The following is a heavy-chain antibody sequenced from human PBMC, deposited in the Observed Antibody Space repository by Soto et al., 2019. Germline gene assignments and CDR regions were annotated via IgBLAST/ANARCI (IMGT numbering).Heavy chain of an antibody. J-gene: IGHJ4*02. V-gene: IGHV3-30*18. CDR1: GFTFRGYV. Sequence: PGGSLRLSCAASGFTFRGYVMHWVLQAPGKGLEWVAYISYDVSNKSYLDSVKGRFTISRDNSKNTLYLQMNSLSAEDTAVYFCAKDPSQYDGSGYYFYYWGQGSPVTVSS. CDR3: AKDPSQYDGSGYYFYY. CDR2: ISYDVSNK. D-gene: IGHD3-22*01.